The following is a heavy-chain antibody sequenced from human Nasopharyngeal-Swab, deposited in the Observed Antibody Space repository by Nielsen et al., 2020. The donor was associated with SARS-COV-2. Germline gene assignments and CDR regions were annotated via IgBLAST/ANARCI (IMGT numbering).Heavy chain of an antibody. D-gene: IGHD3-22*01. CDR2: IYYSGST. CDR3: ARYDSSGYYYYMDV. Sequence: GSLRLSCTVSGGSISSYYWSWIRQPPGKGLEWIGYIYYSGSTNYNPSLKGRVTISVDTSKNQFSLKLSSVTAADTAVYYCARYDSSGYYYYMDVWGKGTTVTVSS. V-gene: IGHV4-59*01. CDR1: GGSISSYY. J-gene: IGHJ6*03.